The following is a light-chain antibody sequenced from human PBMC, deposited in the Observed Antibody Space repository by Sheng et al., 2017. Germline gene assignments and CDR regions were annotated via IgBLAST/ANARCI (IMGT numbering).Light chain of an antibody. Sequence: DIQMTQSPSSLSAFVGDRVTLTCRASQSVSSWLAWYQQKPGKAPKFLIYKASSLESGVPSRFSGSGSGTEFTLTISSLQPDDFATYYCQQYSTWWTFGQGTKVEIK. CDR1: QSVSSW. J-gene: IGKJ1*01. V-gene: IGKV1-5*03. CDR2: KAS. CDR3: QQYSTWWT.